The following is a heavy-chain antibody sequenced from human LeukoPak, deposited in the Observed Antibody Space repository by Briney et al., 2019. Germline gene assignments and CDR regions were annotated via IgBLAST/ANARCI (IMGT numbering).Heavy chain of an antibody. CDR2: IIPILGIA. CDR3: ARDQGGSGYSYGYY. Sequence: SVKVSCKASGGTFSSYAISWVRQAPGQGLEWMGRIIPILGIANYAQKFQGRVTITADKSSSTAYMELSSLRSEDTAVYYCARDQGGSGYSYGYYWGQGTLVTVSS. J-gene: IGHJ4*02. CDR1: GGTFSSYA. D-gene: IGHD5-18*01. V-gene: IGHV1-69*04.